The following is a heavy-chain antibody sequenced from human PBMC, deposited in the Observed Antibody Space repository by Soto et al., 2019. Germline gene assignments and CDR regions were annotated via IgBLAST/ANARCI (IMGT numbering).Heavy chain of an antibody. CDR1: GSTFSSYA. CDR2: IIPIPDTT. D-gene: IGHD2-2*01. V-gene: IGHV1-69*01. Sequence: QVQLVQSGAEGEKPGSSVKVSCKASGSTFSSYAISWVRQAPGQGLEWMGGIIPIPDTTNYAQKFQGRVTITADESTSTAYMELSSLRSEDTAVYYCARSQGSSTSLDIYYDYWYGMDVWGEATTVPVSS. CDR3: ARSQGSSTSLDIYYDYWYGMDV. J-gene: IGHJ6*04.